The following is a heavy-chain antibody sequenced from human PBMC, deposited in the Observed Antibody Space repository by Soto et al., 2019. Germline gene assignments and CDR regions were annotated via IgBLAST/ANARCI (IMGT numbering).Heavy chain of an antibody. CDR3: ARDPSVGVRGWFGDYYYGMDV. Sequence: ASATVSCKASGYTFTSYGISCARQAPGQGREPLGWISAYNGNTNYAQKLQGRVTMTTDTSTSTAYMELRSLRSDDTAVYYCARDPSVGVRGWFGDYYYGMDVWGQGTTVGVSS. CDR2: ISAYNGNT. D-gene: IGHD3-10*01. CDR1: GYTFTSYG. V-gene: IGHV1-18*01. J-gene: IGHJ6*02.